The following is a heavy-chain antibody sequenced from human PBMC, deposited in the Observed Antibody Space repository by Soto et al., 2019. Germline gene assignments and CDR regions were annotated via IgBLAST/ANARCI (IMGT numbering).Heavy chain of an antibody. D-gene: IGHD2-2*01. V-gene: IGHV3-15*01. CDR2: IKSKTDGGTT. CDR1: GFTFSNAW. Sequence: GGSLRLSCAASGFTFSNAWMSWVRQAPGKGLEWVGRIKSKTDGGTTDYAAPVKGRFTISRDDSKNTLYLQMNSMKTEDTAVYYCTTALYCSSTSCSYPWGQGTLVTVSS. CDR3: TTALYCSSTSCSYP. J-gene: IGHJ5*02.